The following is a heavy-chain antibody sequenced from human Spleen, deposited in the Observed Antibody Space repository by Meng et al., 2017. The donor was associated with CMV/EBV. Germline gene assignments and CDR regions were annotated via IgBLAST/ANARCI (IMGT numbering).Heavy chain of an antibody. D-gene: IGHD5-12*01. Sequence: ASVKVSCKASGYTFTSYDINWVRQAPGQGLEWMGWINPNSGGTNYAQKFQGRVTMTRDTSISTAYMELSRLRSDDTAVYYCARGRGANVATIGDYWGQGTLVTVSS. CDR3: ARGRGANVATIGDY. J-gene: IGHJ4*02. V-gene: IGHV1-2*02. CDR2: INPNSGGT. CDR1: GYTFTSYD.